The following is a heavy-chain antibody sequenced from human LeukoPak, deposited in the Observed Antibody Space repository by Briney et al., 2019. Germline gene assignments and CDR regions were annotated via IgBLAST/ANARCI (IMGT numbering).Heavy chain of an antibody. Sequence: ASVKVSCKASGGTFSSYAISWVRQAPGQGLGWMGRIIPIFGTANYAQKFQGRVTITTDESTSTAYMELSSLRSEDTAAYYCARPSSYYYDSSGTSFDYWGQGTLVTVSS. CDR1: GGTFSSYA. D-gene: IGHD3-22*01. CDR3: ARPSSYYYDSSGTSFDY. V-gene: IGHV1-69*05. CDR2: IIPIFGTA. J-gene: IGHJ4*02.